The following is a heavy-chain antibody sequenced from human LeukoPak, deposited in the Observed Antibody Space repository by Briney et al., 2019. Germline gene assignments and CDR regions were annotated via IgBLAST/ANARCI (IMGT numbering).Heavy chain of an antibody. Sequence: PSETLSLTCTVSGGSISAYYWTWIRQPPGKEMEWIGNIYYTGSTNYKPSLKSRVTISVDTSKNQFSLKVTSVTAADTAVYYCARGQGWLPDYWGQGTLVTVSS. D-gene: IGHD6-19*01. CDR2: IYYTGST. CDR1: GGSISAYY. V-gene: IGHV4-59*01. CDR3: ARGQGWLPDY. J-gene: IGHJ4*02.